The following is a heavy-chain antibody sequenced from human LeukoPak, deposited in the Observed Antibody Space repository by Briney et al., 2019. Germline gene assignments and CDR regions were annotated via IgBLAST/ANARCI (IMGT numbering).Heavy chain of an antibody. CDR2: IYSGGST. V-gene: IGHV3-53*04. CDR3: ARVTVNRYFDY. CDR1: GFTVSSNY. Sequence: GGSLRLSCAASGFTVSSNYMCWVRQAPGKGLEWVSVIYSGGSTYYADSVKGRFTISRHNSKNTLYLQMNSLRAEDTAVYYCARVTVNRYFDYWGQGTLVTVSS. D-gene: IGHD4-17*01. J-gene: IGHJ4*02.